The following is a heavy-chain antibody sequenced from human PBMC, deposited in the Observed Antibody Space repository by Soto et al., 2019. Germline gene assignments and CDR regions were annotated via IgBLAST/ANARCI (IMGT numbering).Heavy chain of an antibody. CDR1: GGTFSSYA. J-gene: IGHJ4*02. V-gene: IGHV1-69*13. CDR3: ASTRFGELSYLPFDY. Sequence: SVKVSCKASGGTFSSYAISWVRQAPGQGLEWMGGIIPIFGTANYAQKFQGRVTITADESTSTAYMELSSLRSEDTAVYYCASTRFGELSYLPFDYWGQGTLVTVSS. CDR2: IIPIFGTA. D-gene: IGHD3-10*01.